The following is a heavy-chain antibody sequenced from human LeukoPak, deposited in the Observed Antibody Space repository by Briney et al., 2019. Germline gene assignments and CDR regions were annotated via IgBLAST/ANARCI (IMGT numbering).Heavy chain of an antibody. V-gene: IGHV1-69*13. CDR2: IIPIFGTA. Sequence: EASVRVSCKASGGTFSSYAISWVRQAPGQGLEWMGGIIPIFGTANYAQKFQGRVTITADESTSTAYMELSSLRSEDTAVYYCAADVVVTASRPEPHDAFDIWGQGTMVTVSS. J-gene: IGHJ3*02. CDR3: AADVVVTASRPEPHDAFDI. CDR1: GGTFSSYA. D-gene: IGHD2-21*02.